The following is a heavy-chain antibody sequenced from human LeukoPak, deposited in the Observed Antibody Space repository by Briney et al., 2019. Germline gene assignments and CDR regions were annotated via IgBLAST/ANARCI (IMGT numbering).Heavy chain of an antibody. J-gene: IGHJ4*02. CDR2: ISTGSSTT. D-gene: IGHD3-3*01. Sequence: PGGSLRLSCAASEFAFSTYNMNWVRQAPGKGLEWVSYISTGSSTTYYADSVKGRFTISRDNVENSLYLQMNSLRDEDTAVYYCASGYYDFWSGYYDYWGQGTLVTVSS. CDR3: ASGYYDFWSGYYDY. V-gene: IGHV3-48*02. CDR1: EFAFSTYN.